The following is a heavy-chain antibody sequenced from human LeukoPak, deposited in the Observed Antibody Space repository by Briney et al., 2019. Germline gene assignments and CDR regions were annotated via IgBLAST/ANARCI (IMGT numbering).Heavy chain of an antibody. J-gene: IGHJ4*02. Sequence: GGSLRLSCAASGFTFSNAWMTWVRQAPGKGLEWVGRIKGKIDGGTTDYAAPVKGRFTISRDDLKNTLFLQINSLKTEDTAVYYCTTDGFYYDSSGYHVRENYFDYWGQGTLVTVSS. CDR1: GFTFSNAW. CDR3: TTDGFYYDSSGYHVRENYFDY. D-gene: IGHD3-22*01. V-gene: IGHV3-15*01. CDR2: IKGKIDGGTT.